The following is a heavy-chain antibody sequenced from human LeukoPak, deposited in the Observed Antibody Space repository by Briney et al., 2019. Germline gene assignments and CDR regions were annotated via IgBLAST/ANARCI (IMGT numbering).Heavy chain of an antibody. CDR1: GGSISSYY. CDR2: IYYSGST. CDR3: ARDKEDSYFDI. J-gene: IGHJ3*02. V-gene: IGHV4-59*01. D-gene: IGHD2-15*01. Sequence: PSETLSLTCTVSGGSISSYYWSWIRQPPGKGLEWIGYIYYSGSTNYNPSLKSRVTISVDTSKNQFSLKLSSVTAADKAVYCCARDKEDSYFDIWGQGTMVTVSS.